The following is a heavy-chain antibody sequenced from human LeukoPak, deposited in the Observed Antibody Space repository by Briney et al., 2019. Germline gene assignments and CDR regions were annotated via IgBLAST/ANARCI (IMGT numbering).Heavy chain of an antibody. D-gene: IGHD6-13*01. CDR2: IYYSGST. CDR3: ARQRLGSGWYRWFDP. CDR1: GGSISSYY. V-gene: IGHV4-59*08. Sequence: SETLSLTCTVSGGSISSYYWSWIRQPPGKGLEWIGYIYYSGSTNYNPSLKSRVTISVDTSKNQFSLKLSSVTAADTAVYYCARQRLGSGWYRWFDPWGQGTLVTVSS. J-gene: IGHJ5*02.